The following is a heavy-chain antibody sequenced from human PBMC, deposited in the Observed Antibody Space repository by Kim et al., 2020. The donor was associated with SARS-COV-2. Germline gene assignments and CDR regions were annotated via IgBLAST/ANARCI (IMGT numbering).Heavy chain of an antibody. J-gene: IGHJ4*01. V-gene: IGHV1-46*01. Sequence: YAQKFQGRVTMTRDTSTSTVYMGLGSLRSEDTALYYCARVYGTLTTGYFDYWGQGTLVTVSA. D-gene: IGHD4-17*01. CDR3: ARVYGTLTTGYFDY.